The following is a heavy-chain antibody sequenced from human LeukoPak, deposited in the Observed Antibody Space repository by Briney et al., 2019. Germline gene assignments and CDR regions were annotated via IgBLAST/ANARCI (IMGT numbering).Heavy chain of an antibody. CDR1: GFTFSGSD. J-gene: IGHJ4*02. Sequence: GGSLRLSCAASGFTFSGSDMHWVRQASGKGLEWVGRIRSKADSYATAYAASVGGRFTISRDDSKNTAYLQMNSLKTEDTAVYYCTRLGTVIVALDYWGQGTLVTVSS. D-gene: IGHD3-22*01. V-gene: IGHV3-73*01. CDR2: IRSKADSYAT. CDR3: TRLGTVIVALDY.